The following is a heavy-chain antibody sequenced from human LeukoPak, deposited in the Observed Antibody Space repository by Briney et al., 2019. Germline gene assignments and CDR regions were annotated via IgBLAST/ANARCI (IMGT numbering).Heavy chain of an antibody. Sequence: SETLSLTCTVSGDSISSGGYSWSWIRQPPGKGLEWIGYIYHSGSTYYNPSLKSRVTISVDRSKNQFSLKLSSVTAADTAVYYCARDLYGDYTFDYWGQGTLVTVSS. J-gene: IGHJ4*02. CDR2: IYHSGST. CDR3: ARDLYGDYTFDY. D-gene: IGHD4-17*01. CDR1: GDSISSGGYS. V-gene: IGHV4-30-2*01.